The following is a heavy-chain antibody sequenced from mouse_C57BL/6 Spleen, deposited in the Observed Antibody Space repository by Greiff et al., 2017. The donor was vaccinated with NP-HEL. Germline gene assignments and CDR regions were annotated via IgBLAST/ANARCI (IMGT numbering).Heavy chain of an antibody. Sequence: EVKLVESGPGLVKPSQSLSLTCSVTGYSITSGYYWNWIRQFPGNKLEWMGYISYDGSNNYNPSLKNRISIPRDTSKNQFFLKLNSVTTEDTATYYCASNYGGYFDVWGTGTTVTVSS. CDR1: GYSITSGYY. CDR3: ASNYGGYFDV. J-gene: IGHJ1*03. CDR2: ISYDGSN. D-gene: IGHD1-1*01. V-gene: IGHV3-6*01.